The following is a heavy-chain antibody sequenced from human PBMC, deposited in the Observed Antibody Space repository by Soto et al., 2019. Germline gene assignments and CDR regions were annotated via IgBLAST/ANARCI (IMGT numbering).Heavy chain of an antibody. Sequence: SETLSLTCAVYGGSFSGYYWSWIRQPPGKGLEWIGEINHSGSTNYSPSFQGHVTISADKSISTAYLQWSSLKASDTAMYYCASSDHYLVYSSSYLLGMDVWGQGTTVTVSS. CDR3: ASSDHYLVYSSSYLLGMDV. J-gene: IGHJ6*02. V-gene: IGHV4-34*01. CDR1: GGSFSGYY. CDR2: INHSGST. D-gene: IGHD6-13*01.